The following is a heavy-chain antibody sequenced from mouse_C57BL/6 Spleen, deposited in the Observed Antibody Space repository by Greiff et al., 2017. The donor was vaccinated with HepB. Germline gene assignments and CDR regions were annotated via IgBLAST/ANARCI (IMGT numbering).Heavy chain of an antibody. CDR2: IYPRDGST. J-gene: IGHJ3*01. CDR3: AREDYGSSYGFAY. D-gene: IGHD1-1*01. V-gene: IGHV1-78*01. CDR1: GYTFTDHT. Sequence: VKLMESDAELVKPGASVKISCKVSGYTFTDHTIHWMKQRPEQGLEWIGYIYPRDGSTKYNEKFKGKATLTADKSSSTAYMQLNSLTSEDSAVYFCAREDYGSSYGFAYWGQGTLVTVSA.